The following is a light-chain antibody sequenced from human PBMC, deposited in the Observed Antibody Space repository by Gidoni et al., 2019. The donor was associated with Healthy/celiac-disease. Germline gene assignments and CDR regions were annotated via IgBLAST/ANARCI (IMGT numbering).Light chain of an antibody. Sequence: EIVLTQSPATLSLSPGERATLSCRASQSVSSYLAWYQQKPGQAPRLLIYDASNRATGIPARFSGSGPGTDFTLTISSLEPEDFAVYYCQQRSNWPAFGGXTKVEIK. V-gene: IGKV3-11*01. CDR1: QSVSSY. CDR3: QQRSNWPA. J-gene: IGKJ4*01. CDR2: DAS.